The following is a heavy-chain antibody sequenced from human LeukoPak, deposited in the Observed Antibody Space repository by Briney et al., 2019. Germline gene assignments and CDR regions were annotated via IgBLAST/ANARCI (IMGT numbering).Heavy chain of an antibody. CDR2: ISDSSGYI. Sequence: GGSLRLSCVVSGFSFSSHSMNWVRQAPGKGLEWVSFISDSSGYIYYAASVKGRFTISRDNAKNSLFLQMNSLRAEDTAVYYCARDFRWNDVLDSWGQGTLVTVSS. D-gene: IGHD1-1*01. V-gene: IGHV3-21*01. CDR1: GFSFSSHS. J-gene: IGHJ4*02. CDR3: ARDFRWNDVLDS.